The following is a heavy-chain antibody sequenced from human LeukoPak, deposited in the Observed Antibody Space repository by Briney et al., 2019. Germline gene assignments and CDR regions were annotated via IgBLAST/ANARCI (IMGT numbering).Heavy chain of an antibody. D-gene: IGHD3-22*01. CDR1: GGTFSSYA. CDR2: IIPILGIA. CDR3: ARERKTYYYDSRGYCGT. V-gene: IGHV1-69*04. Sequence: SVKVSCKPSGGTFSSYAISWVRQAPGQGLEWMGRIIPILGIANYAQKFQGRVTITADKSTSTAYMELSSLRSEDTAVYYCARERKTYYYDSRGYCGTWGQGTLVTVSS. J-gene: IGHJ5*02.